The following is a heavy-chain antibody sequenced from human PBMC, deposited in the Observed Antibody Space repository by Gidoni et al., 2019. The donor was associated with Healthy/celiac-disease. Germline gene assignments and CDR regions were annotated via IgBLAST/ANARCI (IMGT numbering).Heavy chain of an antibody. V-gene: IGHV4-4*02. CDR3: AITPSYYYYYMDV. CDR1: GGSTSSSNW. CDR2: IYHSGST. Sequence: QVQLQASGPGLVKPSGTLSLTCAVSGGSTSSSNWWSWVRQPPGKGLKWSGEIYHSGSTNYNPSIKSRVTISVDKSKNQFSLKLSSVTAADTAVYYCAITPSYYYYYMDVWGKGTTVTVSS. J-gene: IGHJ6*03.